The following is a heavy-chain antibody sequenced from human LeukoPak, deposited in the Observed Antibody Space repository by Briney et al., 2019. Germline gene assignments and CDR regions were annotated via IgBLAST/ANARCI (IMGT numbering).Heavy chain of an antibody. Sequence: SETLSRTCAVYGGSFSGYYWSWIRQPPGKGLEWIGSADHSGGTYYNPSLRSRVSISVDTSKNQFSLKLSSVTAADTAVYSCAGFTFFRGVITFDYWGQGTLVTVSS. CDR1: GGSFSGYY. J-gene: IGHJ4*02. CDR3: AGFTFFRGVITFDY. V-gene: IGHV4-34*01. D-gene: IGHD3-10*01. CDR2: ADHSGGT.